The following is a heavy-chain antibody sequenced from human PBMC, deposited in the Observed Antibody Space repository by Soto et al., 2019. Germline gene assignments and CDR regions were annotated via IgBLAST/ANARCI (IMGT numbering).Heavy chain of an antibody. J-gene: IGHJ6*02. CDR1: GGTFSSYA. D-gene: IGHD2-15*01. V-gene: IGHV1-69*12. Sequence: QVQLVQSGAEVKKPGSSVKVSCKASGGTFSSYAISWVRQAPGQGLEWMGGIIPIFGTANYAQKFQGRVTIPAAESTSTAYMELSSLRSEDTAVYYCARDSRYCSGGSCYFSDYYYGMDVWGQGTTVTVSS. CDR2: IIPIFGTA. CDR3: ARDSRYCSGGSCYFSDYYYGMDV.